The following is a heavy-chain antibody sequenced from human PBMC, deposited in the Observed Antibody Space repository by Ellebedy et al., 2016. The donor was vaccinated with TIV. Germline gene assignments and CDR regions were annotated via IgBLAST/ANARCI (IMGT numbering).Heavy chain of an antibody. CDR1: GFTFSNAW. Sequence: GGSLRLSCAASGFTFSNAWMSWVRQAPGKGLEWVSSISSSSSYIYYADSVKGRFTISRDNAKNSLYLQMNSLRAEDTAVYYCAREGWGMGAFDIWGQGTMVTVSS. CDR2: ISSSSSYI. J-gene: IGHJ3*02. V-gene: IGHV3-21*01. CDR3: AREGWGMGAFDI. D-gene: IGHD2-8*01.